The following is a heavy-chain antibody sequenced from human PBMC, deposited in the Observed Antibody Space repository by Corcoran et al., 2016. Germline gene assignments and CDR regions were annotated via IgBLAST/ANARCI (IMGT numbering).Heavy chain of an antibody. Sequence: QVQLVQPGAEVKKPGASVKVSCKASGYTFTGYYIHWVRQAPGQGLEWMGWINPDSGGTNLAQKFQGRVTMTRDTAISTAYMEVNRLRSDDTAVDYCAREWPTSISDPYWFDPWGQGTLVTVSS. J-gene: IGHJ5*02. CDR2: INPDSGGT. CDR1: GYTFTGYY. V-gene: IGHV1-2*02. CDR3: AREWPTSISDPYWFDP. D-gene: IGHD3-16*01.